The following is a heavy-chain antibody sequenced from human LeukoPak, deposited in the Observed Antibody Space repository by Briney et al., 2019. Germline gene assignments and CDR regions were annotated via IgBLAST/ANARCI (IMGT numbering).Heavy chain of an antibody. CDR2: ISAYNGNT. J-gene: IGHJ4*02. CDR3: ARGAGSEIDY. CDR1: GYTFTGYY. Sequence: GASVKVSCKASGYTFTGYYMHWVRQAPGQGLEWMGWISAYNGNTNYAQKLQGRVTMTTDTSTSTAYMELRSLRSDDTAVYYCARGAGSEIDYWGQGTLVTVSS. V-gene: IGHV1-18*04. D-gene: IGHD3-10*01.